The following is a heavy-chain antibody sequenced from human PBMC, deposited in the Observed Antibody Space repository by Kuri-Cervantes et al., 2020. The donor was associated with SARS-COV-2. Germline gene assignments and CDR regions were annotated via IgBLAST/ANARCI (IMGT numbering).Heavy chain of an antibody. V-gene: IGHV3-23*01. CDR2: INGGGDPT. Sequence: GGSLRLSCAASGFTFYNFGMTWVRQAPGKGLEWVSTINGGGDPTFYADSVKGRFTISRDNSKNMLYLQMSSLRAEDTAIYYCAKGTFDIWGQGRMVTVSS. J-gene: IGHJ3*02. CDR1: GFTFYNFG. CDR3: AKGTFDI.